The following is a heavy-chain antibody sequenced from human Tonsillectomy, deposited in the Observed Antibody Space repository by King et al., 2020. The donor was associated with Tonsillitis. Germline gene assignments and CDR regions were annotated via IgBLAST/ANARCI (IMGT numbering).Heavy chain of an antibody. D-gene: IGHD3-3*01. CDR2: IYYSGST. CDR3: ARHIGASRAFDI. V-gene: IGHV4-59*01. CDR1: GGSIRSYY. J-gene: IGHJ3*02. Sequence: QVQLQESGPGLVKPSETLSLTCTVSGGSIRSYYWSWIRQPPGEGLEWIGYIYYSGSTNYNPSLKSRITMSVDTSKNQISLKRTSVTAADTAVYYCARHIGASRAFDIWGQGTMVTVSS.